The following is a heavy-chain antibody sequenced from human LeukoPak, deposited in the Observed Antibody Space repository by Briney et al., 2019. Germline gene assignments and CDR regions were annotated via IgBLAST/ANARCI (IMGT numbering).Heavy chain of an antibody. D-gene: IGHD3-10*01. CDR3: AREWFGELLLGAPFDY. CDR2: INPNSGGT. J-gene: IGHJ4*02. CDR1: GYTFTGYY. Sequence: GASVKVSCKASGYTFTGYYMHWVRQAPGQGLEWMGWINPNSGGTNYAQKFQGRVTMTRDTSISTAYMELSRLRSDDTAVYYCAREWFGELLLGAPFDYWGQGTLVTVSS. V-gene: IGHV1-2*02.